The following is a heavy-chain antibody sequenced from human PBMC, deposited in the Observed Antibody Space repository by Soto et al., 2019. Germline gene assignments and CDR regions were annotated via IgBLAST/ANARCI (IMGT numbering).Heavy chain of an antibody. V-gene: IGHV4-39*01. CDR2: IYYSGST. Sequence: PSETLSLTCTVSGGSISSSSYYWGWIRQPPGKGLEWIGSIYYSGSTYYNPSLKSRVTISVDTSKNQFSLKLSSVTAADTAVYYCARSRTTVVTLDYWGQGTQVTVSS. CDR1: GGSISSSSYY. CDR3: ARSRTTVVTLDY. J-gene: IGHJ4*02. D-gene: IGHD4-17*01.